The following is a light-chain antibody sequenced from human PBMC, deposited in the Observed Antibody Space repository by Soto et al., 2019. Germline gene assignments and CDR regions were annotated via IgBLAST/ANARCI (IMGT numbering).Light chain of an antibody. CDR2: GAS. J-gene: IGKJ4*01. CDR3: QDVHSYPLT. V-gene: IGKV1-9*01. Sequence: DIQLTQSPSFLSASVGDSVTISCRASQGIGSYLAWYQQKPGKAPNLLIYGASTLQSGVPSRFSGSGSVTEFTLTISSLQPEDLATYYCQDVHSYPLTVGGGTKVEIK. CDR1: QGIGSY.